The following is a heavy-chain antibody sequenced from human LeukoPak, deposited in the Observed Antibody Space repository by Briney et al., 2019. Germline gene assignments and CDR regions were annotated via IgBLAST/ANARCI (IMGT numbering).Heavy chain of an antibody. J-gene: IGHJ3*02. CDR1: GFTFSSYG. CDR3: AKDSVVVPAAYFDI. D-gene: IGHD2-2*01. CDR2: ISWNSGSI. Sequence: GGSLRLSCAASGFTFSSYGMHWVRQAPGKGLEWVSGISWNSGSIGYADSVKGRFTISRDNAKNSLYLQMNSLRAEDTALYYCAKDSVVVPAAYFDIWGQGTMVTVSS. V-gene: IGHV3-9*01.